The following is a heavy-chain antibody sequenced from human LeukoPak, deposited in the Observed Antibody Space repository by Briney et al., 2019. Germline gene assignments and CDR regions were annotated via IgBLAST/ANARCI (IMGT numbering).Heavy chain of an antibody. D-gene: IGHD1-26*01. CDR2: ISSSSSYI. J-gene: IGHJ4*02. Sequence: GGSLRLSCAASGFTFSSYSMNWVRQAPGKGLEWVSSISSSSSYIYYADSVKGRFTISRDNAKNSLYLQMNSLRAEDTAVYYCAKVPPYSGSYCFDYWGQGTLVTVSS. V-gene: IGHV3-21*04. CDR3: AKVPPYSGSYCFDY. CDR1: GFTFSSYS.